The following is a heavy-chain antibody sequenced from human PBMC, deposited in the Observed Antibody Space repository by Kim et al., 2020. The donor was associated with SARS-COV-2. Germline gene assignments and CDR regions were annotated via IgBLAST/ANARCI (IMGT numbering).Heavy chain of an antibody. CDR1: GFTFSTYG. J-gene: IGHJ4*01. CDR2: IWYDGSNQ. Sequence: GGSLRLSCAASGFTFSTYGMHWVRQAPGKGLEWVAVIWYDGSNQYYADSVQGRFTISRDNSKNTLYLQMNNLRAEDTAVYYCATPAGSSGWYEGWFVYWG. CDR3: ATPAGSSGWYEGWFVY. V-gene: IGHV3-33*01. D-gene: IGHD6-19*01.